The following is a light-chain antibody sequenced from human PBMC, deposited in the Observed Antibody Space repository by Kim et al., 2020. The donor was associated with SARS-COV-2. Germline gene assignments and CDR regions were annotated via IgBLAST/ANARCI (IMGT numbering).Light chain of an antibody. Sequence: EVVMTQSPATLSVSPVERATLSCRASQSVSSNLAWYQQKPGQAPRLLIYGTSTRATGIPARFSGSGSGTEFTLIISSLQSEDFAVYYCKQYNNWPRTFGQGTKVDIK. CDR2: GTS. V-gene: IGKV3-15*01. CDR1: QSVSSN. CDR3: KQYNNWPRT. J-gene: IGKJ1*01.